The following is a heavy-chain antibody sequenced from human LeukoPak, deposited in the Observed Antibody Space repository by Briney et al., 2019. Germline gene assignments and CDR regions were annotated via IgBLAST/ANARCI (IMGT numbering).Heavy chain of an antibody. CDR1: GFSLSTDW. V-gene: IGHV3-7*01. CDR2: IKQEGSEY. J-gene: IGHJ3*02. CDR3: ARDPYKHNDYGNYGAFDI. Sequence: PGGALRLSCTASGFSLSTDWMSWGRQARGKGLGWVANIKQEGSEYQYVDSVKGRFTISRDKPGNSPDLQMNSLGDGDTVVYFCARDPYKHNDYGNYGAFDIWGQGTMVTVSS. D-gene: IGHD4-11*01.